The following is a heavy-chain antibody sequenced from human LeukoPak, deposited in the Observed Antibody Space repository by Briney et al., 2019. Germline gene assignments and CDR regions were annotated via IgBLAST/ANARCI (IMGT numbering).Heavy chain of an antibody. D-gene: IGHD4-17*01. J-gene: IGHJ4*02. V-gene: IGHV1-18*01. CDR1: GYTFTSYG. CDR2: ISAYTGNT. Sequence: ASVKVSCKASGYTFTSYGITWVRQAPGQGLEWMGWISAYTGNTNYAQKLQGRVTMTTDTSTSTAYMELRSLRSDDTAVYYCAREGPYGEYFDYWGQGTLVTVSS. CDR3: AREGPYGEYFDY.